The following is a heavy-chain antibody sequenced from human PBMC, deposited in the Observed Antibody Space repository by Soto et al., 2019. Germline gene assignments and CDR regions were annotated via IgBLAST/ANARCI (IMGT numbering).Heavy chain of an antibody. Sequence: ASVKVSCKVSGYTLTELSMHWVRQAPGKGLEWMGGFDPEDGETIYAQKFQGRVTMTEDTSTDTAYMELSSLRSEDTAVYYCATDSSSWYGGTNFDYWGQGTLVTVSS. D-gene: IGHD6-13*01. CDR1: GYTLTELS. V-gene: IGHV1-24*01. CDR3: ATDSSSWYGGTNFDY. J-gene: IGHJ4*02. CDR2: FDPEDGET.